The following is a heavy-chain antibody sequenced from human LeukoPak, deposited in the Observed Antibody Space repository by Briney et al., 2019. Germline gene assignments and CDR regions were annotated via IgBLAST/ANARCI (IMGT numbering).Heavy chain of an antibody. Sequence: PSETLSPTCTVSGGSISSSSYYWGWIRQPPGKGLEWIGSIYYSGSTYYNPSLKSRVTISVDTSKNQFSLKLSSVTAADTAVYCCARHPLYYYDSSGPFDYWGQGTLVTVSS. CDR1: GGSISSSSYY. D-gene: IGHD3-22*01. J-gene: IGHJ4*02. CDR2: IYYSGST. CDR3: ARHPLYYYDSSGPFDY. V-gene: IGHV4-39*01.